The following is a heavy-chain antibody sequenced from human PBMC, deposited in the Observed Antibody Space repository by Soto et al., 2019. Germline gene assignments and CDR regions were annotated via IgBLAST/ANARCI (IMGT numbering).Heavy chain of an antibody. CDR2: IKTDGTYT. CDR1: GFTVSNHW. J-gene: IGHJ3*01. CDR3: ARPKGAAYSAFDV. Sequence: EVQLVESGGGLVQPGGSLTLSCAASGFTVSNHWMHWVHQAPGRGLESISRIKTDGTYTDYADSVKGRFTISRDNAKNMLYLQMDSLRPEDTAVYYCARPKGAAYSAFDVWGQGTVVTVSS. D-gene: IGHD2-21*01. V-gene: IGHV3-74*01.